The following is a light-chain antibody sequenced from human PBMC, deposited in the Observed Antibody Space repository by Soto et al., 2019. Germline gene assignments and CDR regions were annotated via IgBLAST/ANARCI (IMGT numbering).Light chain of an antibody. CDR2: DTS. Sequence: EVLLTQSPATLSLSPGERATLSCRASESVGNYVAWYQHKPGQGPRLLIYDTSDRATGVPARFSGSGSGTDFTLTISGLEPEDFVVYYCQQRNDWPWTFGQGTKLEMK. J-gene: IGKJ1*01. V-gene: IGKV3-11*01. CDR1: ESVGNY. CDR3: QQRNDWPWT.